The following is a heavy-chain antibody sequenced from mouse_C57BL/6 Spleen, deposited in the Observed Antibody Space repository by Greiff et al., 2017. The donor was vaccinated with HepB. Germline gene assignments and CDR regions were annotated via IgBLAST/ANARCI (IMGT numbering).Heavy chain of an antibody. CDR1: GYAFSSSW. CDR2: IYPGDGDT. J-gene: IGHJ4*01. V-gene: IGHV1-82*01. D-gene: IGHD1-1*01. Sequence: QVQLQQSGPELVKPGASVKISCKASGYAFSSSWMNWVKQRPGKGLEWIGRIYPGDGDTNYNGKFKGKATLTADKSSSTAYMQLSSLTSEDSAVYFCARIGTVVAPQAMDYWGQGTSVTVSS. CDR3: ARIGTVVAPQAMDY.